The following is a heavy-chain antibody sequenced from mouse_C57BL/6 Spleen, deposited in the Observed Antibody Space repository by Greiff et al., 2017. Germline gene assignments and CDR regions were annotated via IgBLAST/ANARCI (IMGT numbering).Heavy chain of an antibody. J-gene: IGHJ2*01. CDR1: GYTFTDYY. V-gene: IGHV1-76*01. CDR2: IYPGSGNT. D-gene: IGHD1-1*01. CDR3: ARFSHDNGSDGGY. Sequence: QVQLKQSGAELVRPGASVKLSCKASGYTFTDYYINWVKQRPGQGLEWIARIYPGSGNTYYNEKFKGKATLTAEKTSSTTYMQLSSLTSEDSAVYDSARFSHDNGSDGGYWGQGTTLTVSS.